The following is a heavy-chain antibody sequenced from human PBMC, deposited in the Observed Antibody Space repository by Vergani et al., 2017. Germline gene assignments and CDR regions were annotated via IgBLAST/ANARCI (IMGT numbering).Heavy chain of an antibody. CDR1: GGSISSYY. Sequence: QVQLQESGPGLVKPSETLSLTCTVSGGSISSYYWSWIRQPPGKGLEWIGYIYYSGSTNYNPSLKSRVTISVDTSKNQFSLKLSSVTAADTAVYYCAGERGITIFGVENWFDPWGQGTLVTVSS. D-gene: IGHD3-3*01. J-gene: IGHJ5*02. CDR2: IYYSGST. V-gene: IGHV4-59*01. CDR3: AGERGITIFGVENWFDP.